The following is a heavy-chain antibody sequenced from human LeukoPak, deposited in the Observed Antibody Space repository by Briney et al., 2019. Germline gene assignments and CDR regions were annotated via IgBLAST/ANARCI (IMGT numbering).Heavy chain of an antibody. CDR1: GGSINFYY. Sequence: SETLSLTCTVSGGSINFYYWTWIRQPPGKGLEWIGFIYYTGSTNYNPSLKSRVTISVDTSKNQFSLKLSSVTAADTAVYYCAGMRIATPTVRTLDYWGQGTLVTVSS. CDR2: IYYTGST. D-gene: IGHD6-13*01. CDR3: AGMRIATPTVRTLDY. J-gene: IGHJ4*02. V-gene: IGHV4-59*01.